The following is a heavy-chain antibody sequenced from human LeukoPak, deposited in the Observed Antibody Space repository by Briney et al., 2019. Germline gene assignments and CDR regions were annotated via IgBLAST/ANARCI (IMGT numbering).Heavy chain of an antibody. Sequence: PSETLSLTCTVSGGSISSYYWSWIRQPPGKGLEWIGYIYYSGSTNYNPSLKSRVTISVDTSKNQFSLKLSSVTAADTAVYYCARMDYYGSGNSDYWGQGTLVTVSS. CDR2: IYYSGST. CDR3: ARMDYYGSGNSDY. D-gene: IGHD3-10*01. J-gene: IGHJ4*02. CDR1: GGSISSYY. V-gene: IGHV4-59*08.